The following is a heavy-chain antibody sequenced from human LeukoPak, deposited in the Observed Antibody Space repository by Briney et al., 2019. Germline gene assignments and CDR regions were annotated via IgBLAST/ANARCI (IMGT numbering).Heavy chain of an antibody. CDR1: GYTSTSYA. CDR3: ARGARWGQQKVIINGMDI. V-gene: IGHV7-4-1*02. D-gene: IGHD6-13*01. CDR2: INTNTGNP. J-gene: IGHJ6*02. Sequence: ASVKVSCKASGYTSTSYAMNWVRQAPGQGLEWMGWINTNTGNPTYAQGFTGRFVFSLDASVSTAYQQISNLKAEDTAVYYCARGARWGQQKVIINGMDIWGQGTTVTVSS.